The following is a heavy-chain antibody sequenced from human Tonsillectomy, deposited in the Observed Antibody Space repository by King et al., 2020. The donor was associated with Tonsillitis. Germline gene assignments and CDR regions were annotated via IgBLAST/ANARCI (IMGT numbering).Heavy chain of an antibody. V-gene: IGHV3-7*01. Sequence: VQLVESGGGLVQPGGSLRLSCAASGFTFSSYWMSWVRQAPGKGLEWVANIKEDRSQKNYVESVKGRFTISRDNAKNSLYLQMNSLRAEDTAVYYCARDNTYYYVISGYYDAFDIWGQGTVVTVSS. CDR1: GFTFSSYW. CDR2: IKEDRSQK. J-gene: IGHJ3*02. D-gene: IGHD3-22*01. CDR3: ARDNTYYYVISGYYDAFDI.